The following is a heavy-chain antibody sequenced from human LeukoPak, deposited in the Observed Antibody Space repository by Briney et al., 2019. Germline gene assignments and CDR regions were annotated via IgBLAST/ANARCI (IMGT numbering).Heavy chain of an antibody. J-gene: IGHJ4*02. D-gene: IGHD1-26*01. CDR3: AKDAYSGSYSPYYFDY. CDR2: INSGGGST. V-gene: IGHV3-23*01. Sequence: GGSLRLSCAASGFTFSSYAMSWVRQVPGKGLEWVSTINSGGGSTYYADSVKGRFTISRDNSKNTLYLQMNSLRAEDTAIYYCAKDAYSGSYSPYYFDYWGQGTLVTVSS. CDR1: GFTFSSYA.